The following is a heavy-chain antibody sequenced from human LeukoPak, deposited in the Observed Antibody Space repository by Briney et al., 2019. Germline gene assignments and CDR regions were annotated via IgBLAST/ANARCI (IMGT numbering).Heavy chain of an antibody. Sequence: RASVKVSCKASGYTFTGYYMHWVRQAPGQGLEWMGWINPNSGGTNYAQKFQGRVTMTRDTSISTACMALSRLRSDDPAVYYCARKGYCDTTACYTAAFDIWGQGTMVTVSS. J-gene: IGHJ3*02. CDR2: INPNSGGT. CDR3: ARKGYCDTTACYTAAFDI. V-gene: IGHV1-2*02. CDR1: GYTFTGYY. D-gene: IGHD2-2*02.